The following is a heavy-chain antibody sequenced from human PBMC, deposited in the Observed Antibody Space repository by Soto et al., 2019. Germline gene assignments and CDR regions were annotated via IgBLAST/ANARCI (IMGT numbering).Heavy chain of an antibody. D-gene: IGHD4-17*01. J-gene: IGHJ4*02. V-gene: IGHV1-8*01. CDR3: ARLFNDYGDYGVDY. Sequence: ASVKVSCKASGYTFTSYDINWVRQATGQGLEWMGWMNPNSGNTGYAQKFQGRVTMTRNTSISTAYMELSSLRSEDTAVYYCARLFNDYGDYGVDYWGQGTLVTVSS. CDR1: GYTFTSYD. CDR2: MNPNSGNT.